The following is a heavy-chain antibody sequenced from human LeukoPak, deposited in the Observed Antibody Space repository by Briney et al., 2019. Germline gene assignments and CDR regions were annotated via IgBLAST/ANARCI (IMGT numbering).Heavy chain of an antibody. CDR3: ARDQTSKGDAFDI. CDR2: IYHSGST. Sequence: SGTLSLTCAVSGGSISSSNWWSWVRQPPGQGLEWIGEIYHSGSTNYNPSLKSRVTISVDKSKNQFSLKLSSVTAADTAVCYCARDQTSKGDAFDIWGQGTMVTVSS. J-gene: IGHJ3*02. CDR1: GGSISSSNW. V-gene: IGHV4-4*02.